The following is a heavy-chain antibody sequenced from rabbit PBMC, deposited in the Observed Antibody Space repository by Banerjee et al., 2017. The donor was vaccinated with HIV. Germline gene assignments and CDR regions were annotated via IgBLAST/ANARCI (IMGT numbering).Heavy chain of an antibody. J-gene: IGHJ4*01. V-gene: IGHV1S45*01. CDR2: IDTGSSGRT. Sequence: QQQLEESGGGLVKPGGTLTLTCKASGIDFSSYYYMCWVRQAPGKGLEWIACIDTGSSGRTYYASWAKGRFTISKTSSTTVTLQMTSLTAADTATYFCARDLAGVIGWNFDLWGQGTLVTVS. CDR1: GIDFSSYYY. CDR3: ARDLAGVIGWNFDL. D-gene: IGHD4-1*01.